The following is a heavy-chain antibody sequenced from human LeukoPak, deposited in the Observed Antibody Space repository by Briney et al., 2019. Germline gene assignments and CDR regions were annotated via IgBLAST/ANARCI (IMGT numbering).Heavy chain of an antibody. CDR2: INHSGST. V-gene: IGHV4-34*01. J-gene: IGHJ1*01. Sequence: PSETLSLTCAVYGGSFSGYYWSWIRQPPGKGLEWIGEINHSGSTNYNPSLKSRVTISVDTSKNQFSLKLSSVTAADTAVYYCARGFQHWGQGTLVTVSS. CDR3: ARGFQH. CDR1: GGSFSGYY.